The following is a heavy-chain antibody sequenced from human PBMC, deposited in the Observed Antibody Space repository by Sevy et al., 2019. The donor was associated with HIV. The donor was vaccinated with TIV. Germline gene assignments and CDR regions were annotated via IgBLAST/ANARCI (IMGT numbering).Heavy chain of an antibody. CDR1: GFTFAKYS. V-gene: IGHV3-23*01. CDR3: AREGCTQPHDY. CDR2: FSFGCGRI. J-gene: IGHJ4*02. D-gene: IGHD2-8*01. Sequence: GGSLRRSCAASGFTFAKYSMSWVRQAPGKGLEWVSTFSFGCGRINYADSVKGRFTISRDDSKNTLFLQMNSLRAEDTATYFSAREGCTQPHDYWGQGTLVTVSS.